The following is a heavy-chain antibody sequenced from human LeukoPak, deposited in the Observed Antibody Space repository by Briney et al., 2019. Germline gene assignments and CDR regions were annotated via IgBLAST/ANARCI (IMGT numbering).Heavy chain of an antibody. Sequence: SVKVSCKASGGTFSSYAISWVRQAPGQGLEWMGRIIPILGIANYAQKFQGRVTITADKSTSTAYMELSSLRSEDTAVYYCARDPAVFYTTVVTGRFDPWGQGTLVTVSS. D-gene: IGHD4-23*01. V-gene: IGHV1-69*04. CDR2: IIPILGIA. CDR1: GGTFSSYA. J-gene: IGHJ5*02. CDR3: ARDPAVFYTTVVTGRFDP.